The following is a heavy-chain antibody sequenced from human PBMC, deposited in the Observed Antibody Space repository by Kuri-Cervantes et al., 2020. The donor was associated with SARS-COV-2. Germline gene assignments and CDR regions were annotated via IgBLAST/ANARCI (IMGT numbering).Heavy chain of an antibody. CDR1: GFTFSGHW. Sequence: GGSLRLSCAASGFTFSGHWIYWVRQAPGKGLVWVSRINPDGSYTNNADSVKGRFTLSRDNAKNMLFLQMNGLRAEDTAVYYCVRDGDHWNFDYWGQGTLVTVSS. CDR2: INPDGSYT. D-gene: IGHD1-1*01. CDR3: VRDGDHWNFDY. J-gene: IGHJ4*02. V-gene: IGHV3-74*01.